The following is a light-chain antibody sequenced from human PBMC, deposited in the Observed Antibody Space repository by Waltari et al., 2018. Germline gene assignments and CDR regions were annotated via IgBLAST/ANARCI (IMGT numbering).Light chain of an antibody. CDR2: KDT. CDR3: QSSDSSDIFV. CDR1: ALPKQF. Sequence: SHELTQSPSVSASPGQTARITCSGDALPKQFGHWYQQKPGQAPVLVSYKDTERPSGIPKRFSGSTSGTTITLTITGVQAEDEAEYYCQSSDSSDIFVFGGGTKLTVL. V-gene: IGLV3-25*03. J-gene: IGLJ2*01.